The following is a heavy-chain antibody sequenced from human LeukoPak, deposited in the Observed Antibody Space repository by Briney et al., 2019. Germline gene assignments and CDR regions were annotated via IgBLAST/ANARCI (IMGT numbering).Heavy chain of an antibody. Sequence: SETLSLTCAVYGGSFSGYYWRWIRQPPGKGLEWIGEINHSGSTKYNPSLKSRVTISVDTSKNQFSLKLSSVAAADTAVDYCARGYYGSESYHWFDPWGEGTLVTVSS. CDR3: ARGYYGSESYHWFDP. J-gene: IGHJ5*02. CDR2: INHSGST. CDR1: GGSFSGYY. V-gene: IGHV4-34*01. D-gene: IGHD3-10*01.